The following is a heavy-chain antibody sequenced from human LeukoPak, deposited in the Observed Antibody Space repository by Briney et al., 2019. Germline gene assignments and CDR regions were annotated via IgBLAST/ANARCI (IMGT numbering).Heavy chain of an antibody. CDR2: ISGSGDST. V-gene: IGHV3-23*01. J-gene: IGHJ4*02. Sequence: PGGSLRLSCAASGFTFSNYAMNWVRQAPGKGLEWVSAISGSGDSTYYADSVKGRFTISRDNSKNTLYLQMNSLRAEDTAVYYCARRGPGNYFDYWGQGTLVTVSS. D-gene: IGHD3-10*01. CDR3: ARRGPGNYFDY. CDR1: GFTFSNYA.